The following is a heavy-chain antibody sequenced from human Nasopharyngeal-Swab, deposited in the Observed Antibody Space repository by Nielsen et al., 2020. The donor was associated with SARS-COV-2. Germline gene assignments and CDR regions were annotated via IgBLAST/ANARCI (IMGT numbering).Heavy chain of an antibody. CDR2: ISYDGSNK. Sequence: GESLKISCAASGFTFSSYGMHWVRQAPGKGLEWVAVISYDGSNKYCADSVKGRFTISRDNSKNTLYLQINSLRAEDTAVYYCAKPYSGSYYGYFDYWGQGTLVTVSS. CDR1: GFTFSSYG. CDR3: AKPYSGSYYGYFDY. J-gene: IGHJ4*02. D-gene: IGHD1-26*01. V-gene: IGHV3-30*18.